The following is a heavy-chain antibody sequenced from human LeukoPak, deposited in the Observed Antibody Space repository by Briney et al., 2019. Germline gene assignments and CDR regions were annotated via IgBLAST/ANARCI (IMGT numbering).Heavy chain of an antibody. CDR2: ISYDGSNK. V-gene: IGHV3-30*14. CDR1: GFTFSSYA. CDR3: ARVGITMVRGFDY. Sequence: GGSLRLSCAASGFTFSSYAMHWVRQAPGKGLEWVAVISYDGSNKYYADSVKGRFTISRDNSKNTLYLQMNSLRAEDTAVYYCARVGITMVRGFDYWGQGTLVTGSS. D-gene: IGHD3-10*01. J-gene: IGHJ4*02.